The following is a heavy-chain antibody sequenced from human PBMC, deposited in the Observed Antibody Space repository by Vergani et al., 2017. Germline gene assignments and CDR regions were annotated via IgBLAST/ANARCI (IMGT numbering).Heavy chain of an antibody. V-gene: IGHV3-48*04. CDR3: ARDRGDVWSGKHYYYYYMDV. Sequence: EVQLVESGGGVVRPGGSLRLSCAASGFTFSSYSMNWVRQAPGKGLEWVSYISSSSSTIYYADSVKGRFTISRDNAKNSLYLQMNSLRAEDTAVYYCARDRGDVWSGKHYYYYYMDVWGKGTTVTVSS. CDR1: GFTFSSYS. D-gene: IGHD3-3*01. CDR2: ISSSSSTI. J-gene: IGHJ6*03.